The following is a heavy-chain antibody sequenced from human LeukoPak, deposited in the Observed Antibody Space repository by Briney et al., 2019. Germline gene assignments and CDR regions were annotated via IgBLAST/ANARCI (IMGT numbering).Heavy chain of an antibody. D-gene: IGHD6-13*01. Sequence: GGSLRLSCAASGFTFSSYSMNWVRQAPGKGLEWVSSISSSSSYIYYADSVKGRFTISRDNAKNSLYLQMSSLRAEDTAVYYCASYRRFDIAAAPSPLYWGQGTLVTVSS. V-gene: IGHV3-21*01. J-gene: IGHJ4*02. CDR3: ASYRRFDIAAAPSPLY. CDR1: GFTFSSYS. CDR2: ISSSSSYI.